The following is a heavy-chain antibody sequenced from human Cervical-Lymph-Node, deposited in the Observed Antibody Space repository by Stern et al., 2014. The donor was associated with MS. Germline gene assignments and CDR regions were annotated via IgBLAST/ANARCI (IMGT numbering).Heavy chain of an antibody. V-gene: IGHV3-7*01. CDR1: GFTFRGHW. CDR3: AREAVSCSGGSCSDDAFDI. J-gene: IGHJ3*02. CDR2: INGDGSEE. Sequence: EMQLVESGGGLVQPGGSLRLSCAASGFTFRGHWMTWVRQASGKGLDWVATINGDGSEEFYVDSVKGRFAISRDNAKNSLYLQINSLRAEDTAVYYCAREAVSCSGGSCSDDAFDIWGQGTMVTVSS. D-gene: IGHD2-15*01.